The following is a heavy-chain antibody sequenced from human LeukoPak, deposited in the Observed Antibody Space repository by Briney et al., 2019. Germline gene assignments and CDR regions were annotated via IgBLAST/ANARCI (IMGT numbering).Heavy chain of an antibody. Sequence: PGRSLRLSCAASGFTFSSYGMHWVRQAPGKGLEWVAVISYDGSNKYYADSVKGRFTISRDNSKNTLYLQMNSLRAEDTAVYYCAKEYCSGGSCYADYWGQGTLVTVSS. V-gene: IGHV3-30*18. CDR3: AKEYCSGGSCYADY. CDR1: GFTFSSYG. D-gene: IGHD2-15*01. CDR2: ISYDGSNK. J-gene: IGHJ4*02.